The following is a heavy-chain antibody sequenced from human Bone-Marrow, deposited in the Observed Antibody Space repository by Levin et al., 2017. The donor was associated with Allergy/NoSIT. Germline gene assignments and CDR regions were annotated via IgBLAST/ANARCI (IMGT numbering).Heavy chain of an antibody. V-gene: IGHV4-59*01. Sequence: NPSETLSLTCTVSGDSISRYYWSWIRQPPGKRLEWIGYIYYSGSTNYNPSLKSRVTISVDTSKNQFSLDLNFVTAADTAVYYCARDAQTSPTRNYGMDVWGQGTTVTVSS. CDR2: IYYSGST. J-gene: IGHJ6*02. CDR1: GDSISRYY. CDR3: ARDAQTSPTRNYGMDV.